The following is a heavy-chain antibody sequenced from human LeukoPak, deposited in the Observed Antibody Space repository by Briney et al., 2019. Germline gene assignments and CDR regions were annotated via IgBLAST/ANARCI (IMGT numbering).Heavy chain of an antibody. CDR3: TKGTIWLPFDY. V-gene: IGHV3-48*01. D-gene: IGHD5-18*01. CDR1: GFTFSTYG. J-gene: IGHJ4*02. Sequence: PGGSLRLSCAASGFTFSTYGMNWVRQAPGKGPEWVSYISSSSDAIYYPDSVRGRFTISRDNAKNSLYLQMNSLRAEDTAVYYCTKGTIWLPFDYWGQGTLVTVSS. CDR2: ISSSSDAI.